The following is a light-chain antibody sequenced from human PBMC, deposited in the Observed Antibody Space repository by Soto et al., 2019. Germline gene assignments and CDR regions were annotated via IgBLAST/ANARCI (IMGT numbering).Light chain of an antibody. Sequence: QSALTQPASVSGSPGQSITISCTGTSSDVGGYNYVSWYQQHPGKAPKLMIYDVSNRTSGVSNRFSGSKSGNTASLTISRLQAEDDADYYCSSYTSSSTLLYVFGTGTKLTVL. CDR2: DVS. CDR1: SSDVGGYNY. V-gene: IGLV2-14*01. J-gene: IGLJ1*01. CDR3: SSYTSSSTLLYV.